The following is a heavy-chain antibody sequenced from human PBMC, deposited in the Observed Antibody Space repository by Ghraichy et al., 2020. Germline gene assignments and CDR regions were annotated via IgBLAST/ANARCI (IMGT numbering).Heavy chain of an antibody. CDR3: ARMYGGYGPSQGGSQYFDY. CDR1: GFTFSSYA. D-gene: IGHD5-12*01. Sequence: GGSLRLSCAASGFTFSSYAMHWVRQAPGKGLEWVAVISYDGSNKYYADSVKGRFTISRDNSKNTLYLQMNSLRAEDTAVYYCARMYGGYGPSQGGSQYFDYWGQGTLVTVSS. J-gene: IGHJ4*02. V-gene: IGHV3-30-3*01. CDR2: ISYDGSNK.